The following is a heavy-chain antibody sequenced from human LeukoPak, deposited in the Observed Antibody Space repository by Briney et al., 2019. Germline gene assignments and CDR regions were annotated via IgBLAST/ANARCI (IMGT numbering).Heavy chain of an antibody. J-gene: IGHJ4*02. CDR3: ARAGEDCSSTSCYASPFDY. V-gene: IGHV1-3*01. D-gene: IGHD2-2*01. CDR1: GYTFITYA. Sequence: ASVKVSCKASGYTFITYALHWVRQAPGQRLEWMGWISGGNGNTKYSQTFQDRVTITRDTCTSTAYLELRSLRSDDTAVYYCARAGEDCSSTSCYASPFDYWGQGTLVTVSS. CDR2: ISGGNGNT.